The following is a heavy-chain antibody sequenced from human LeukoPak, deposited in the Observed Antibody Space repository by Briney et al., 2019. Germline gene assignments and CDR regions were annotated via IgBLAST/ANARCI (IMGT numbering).Heavy chain of an antibody. J-gene: IGHJ4*02. V-gene: IGHV3-48*01. CDR2: ISSSSSTI. CDR3: ARSGCNSDLNHFDY. D-gene: IGHD1-1*01. Sequence: GGSLRLSCAASGFTFSSYSMNWVRQAPGKGLEWVSYISSSSSTIYYTDSVKGRFTISRDNAKNSLFLQMNSLRAEDTAVYYCARSGCNSDLNHFDYWGQGTLVTVSS. CDR1: GFTFSSYS.